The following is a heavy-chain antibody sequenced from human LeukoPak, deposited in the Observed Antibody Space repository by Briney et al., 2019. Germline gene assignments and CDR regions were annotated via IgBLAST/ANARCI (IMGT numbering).Heavy chain of an antibody. CDR3: ARAFFPYYDSSGPSQY. CDR1: GYTFTSYG. J-gene: IGHJ4*02. D-gene: IGHD3-22*01. V-gene: IGHV1-18*01. CDR2: ISAYNGNT. Sequence: ASVKVSCKASGYTFTSYGISWARQAPGQGLECMGWISAYNGNTNYAQKLQGRATMTTDTSTSTAYMELRSLRSDDTAVYYCARAFFPYYDSSGPSQYWGQGTLVTVSS.